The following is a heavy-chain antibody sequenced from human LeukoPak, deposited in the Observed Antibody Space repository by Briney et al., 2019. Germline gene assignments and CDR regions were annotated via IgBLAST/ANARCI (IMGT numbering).Heavy chain of an antibody. D-gene: IGHD6-13*01. Sequence: SETLSLTCTVSGGSISSSTFYWGWIRQPPGKGLEWIGTIYYSGNTYVNPSLNSRVTISVDTSKNQFSLGLRSVTAADTAVYYCARHGGAGSWFHFDYWGQGTLVTVSS. CDR1: GGSISSSTFY. CDR2: IYYSGNT. V-gene: IGHV4-39*01. CDR3: ARHGGAGSWFHFDY. J-gene: IGHJ4*02.